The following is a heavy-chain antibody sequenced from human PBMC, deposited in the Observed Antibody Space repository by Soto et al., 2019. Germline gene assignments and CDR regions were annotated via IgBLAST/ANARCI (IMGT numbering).Heavy chain of an antibody. Sequence: PSQTLSLTCAISGDSVSSNSAAWNWIRQSPSRGLEWLGRTYYRSKWYNDYAVSVKSRITINPDTSKNQFSLQLNSVTPEDTAVYYCARVSGTIFGVVTAYYYYYMDVWGKGTTVTVSS. D-gene: IGHD3-3*01. CDR1: GDSVSSNSAA. CDR3: ARVSGTIFGVVTAYYYYYMDV. V-gene: IGHV6-1*01. CDR2: TYYRSKWYN. J-gene: IGHJ6*03.